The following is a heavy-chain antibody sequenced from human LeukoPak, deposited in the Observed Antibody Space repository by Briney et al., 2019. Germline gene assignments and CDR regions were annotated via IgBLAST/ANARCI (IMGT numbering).Heavy chain of an antibody. Sequence: ASVKVSCKVSGYTLTELPMHWVRQAPGKGLEWMGGFDPEDGETIYAQKFQGRVTMTEDTSTDTAYMELSSLRSEDTAVYYCATTAGDLGYYYYMDVWGKGTTVTISS. CDR3: ATTAGDLGYYYYMDV. D-gene: IGHD2-21*02. J-gene: IGHJ6*03. CDR2: FDPEDGET. V-gene: IGHV1-24*01. CDR1: GYTLTELP.